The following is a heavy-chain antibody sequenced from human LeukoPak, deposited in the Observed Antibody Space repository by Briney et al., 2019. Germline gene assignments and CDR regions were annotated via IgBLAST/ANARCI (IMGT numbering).Heavy chain of an antibody. D-gene: IGHD2-2*01. Sequence: GGSLRLSCAASGFTFSNYATSWVRQAPGKGLEWVSVISGGGGRTYYADSVKGRFTISRDNSKNTLYLQMNSLRAEDTAVYYCSREHALGDFWGQGSLVTVSS. J-gene: IGHJ4*02. CDR1: GFTFSNYA. V-gene: IGHV3-23*01. CDR2: ISGGGGRT. CDR3: SREHALGDF.